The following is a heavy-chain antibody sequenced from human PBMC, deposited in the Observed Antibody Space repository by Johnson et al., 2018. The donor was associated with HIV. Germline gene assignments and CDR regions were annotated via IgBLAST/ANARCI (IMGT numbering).Heavy chain of an antibody. CDR1: GFTVSRYC. Sequence: VQLVESGGGVVQPGGSLRLSCAVFGFTVSRYCMNWVRQTPGKGLEWVANIKQDESEKYYADSVKGLSTISRDNSNNTLFLQMNSLRADDTGVYYCAKDKFMFLDNPVDAFDVWGQGTMVTFSS. J-gene: IGHJ3*01. CDR2: IKQDESEK. D-gene: IGHD3/OR15-3a*01. CDR3: AKDKFMFLDNPVDAFDV. V-gene: IGHV3-7*01.